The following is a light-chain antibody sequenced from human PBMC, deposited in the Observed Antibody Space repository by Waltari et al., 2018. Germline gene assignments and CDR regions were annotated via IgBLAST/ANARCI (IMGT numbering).Light chain of an antibody. CDR2: EVN. V-gene: IGLV2-8*01. CDR1: RNDVGGYNF. CDR3: CSYAGSNYFYV. J-gene: IGLJ1*01. Sequence: QSALTQPPSASGSPGQSVTISCAGTRNDVGGYNFVSWYQQHPGKAPKLMIFEVNQRPSGGPDRVSGSKSGNTASLTVSGLQAEDEADYYCCSYAGSNYFYVFGTGTKVTVL.